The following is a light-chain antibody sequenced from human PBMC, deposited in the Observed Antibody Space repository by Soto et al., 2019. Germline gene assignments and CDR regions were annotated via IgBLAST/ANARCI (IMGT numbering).Light chain of an antibody. CDR2: EVT. J-gene: IGLJ1*01. CDR1: SSDVGAYNY. Sequence: QSVLTQPASVSGSPGQSITISCTGTSSDVGAYNYVSWYQHHPGKVPKLLIYEVTNRPSGVSDRFSGSKSGNTASLTISGLQAEDEAEYYCSSYTNINTRACVFGTGTKVTV. V-gene: IGLV2-14*01. CDR3: SSYTNINTRACV.